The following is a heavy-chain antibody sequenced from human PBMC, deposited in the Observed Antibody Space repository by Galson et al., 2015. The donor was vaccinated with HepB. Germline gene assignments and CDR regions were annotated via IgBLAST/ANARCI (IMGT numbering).Heavy chain of an antibody. CDR1: GFTFSSYS. Sequence: SLRLSCAASGFTFSSYSMNWVRQAPGKGLEWVSSISSSSSYIYYADSVKGRFTISRDNAKNSLYLQMNSLRAEDTAVYYCARAEAYSGYGPHIFDYWGQGTLVTVSS. J-gene: IGHJ4*02. V-gene: IGHV3-21*01. CDR3: ARAEAYSGYGPHIFDY. D-gene: IGHD5-12*01. CDR2: ISSSSSYI.